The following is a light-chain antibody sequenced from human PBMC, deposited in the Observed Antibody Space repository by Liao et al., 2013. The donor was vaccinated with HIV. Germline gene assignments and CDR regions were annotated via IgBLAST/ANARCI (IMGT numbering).Light chain of an antibody. V-gene: IGLV3-1*01. CDR3: QVWDSTSDHCV. CDR2: EDN. CDR1: KLGDKY. Sequence: SYELTQPPSVSVSPGQTASITCSGDKLGDKYASWYQQKPGQSPVLVIYEDNKRPSGIPERFSGSKSGNTATLTISRVEAGDEADYYCQVWDSTSDHCVFGTGTKVTVL. J-gene: IGLJ1*01.